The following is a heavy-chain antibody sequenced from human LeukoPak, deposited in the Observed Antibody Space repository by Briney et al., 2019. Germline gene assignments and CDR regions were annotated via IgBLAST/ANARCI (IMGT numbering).Heavy chain of an antibody. V-gene: IGHV3-23*01. CDR2: LSAVGDTT. CDR3: AKSAGYSSSWYDL. Sequence: GGSLRLSCAASGFTFSSYEMNWVRQAPGKGLEWVSGLSAVGDTTYYADSVKGRFTISRDNSKNTLFLQMNSLRAEDTAVYYCAKSAGYSSSWYDLWGQGILVTVSS. J-gene: IGHJ5*02. D-gene: IGHD6-13*01. CDR1: GFTFSSYE.